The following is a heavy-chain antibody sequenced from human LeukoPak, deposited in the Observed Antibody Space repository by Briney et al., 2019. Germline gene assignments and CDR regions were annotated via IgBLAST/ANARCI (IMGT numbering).Heavy chain of an antibody. CDR1: GFTFSSYS. J-gene: IGHJ5*02. CDR3: ARGGCSSTSCRRNWFDP. D-gene: IGHD2-2*01. Sequence: GGSLRLSCAASGFTFSSYSMNWVRQAPGKVLEWVSSISSSSSYIYYADSVKGRFTISRDNAKNSLYLQMNSLRAEDTAVYYCARGGCSSTSCRRNWFDPWGQGTLVTVSS. V-gene: IGHV3-21*01. CDR2: ISSSSSYI.